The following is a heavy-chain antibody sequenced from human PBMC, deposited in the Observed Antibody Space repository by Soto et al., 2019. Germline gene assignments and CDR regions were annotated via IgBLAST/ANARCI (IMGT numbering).Heavy chain of an antibody. CDR2: ISDSGGYT. J-gene: IGHJ4*02. V-gene: IGHV3-23*01. CDR1: GFTFDNYA. D-gene: IGHD3-3*01. CDR3: AKGGVRVTVCGGKVGLDF. Sequence: EVQLLESGGGLVQPGGSLRLSCAASGFTFDNYAMSWVRQAPGKVLEWVSSISDSGGYTYYAASVKGRFTISRDNTKNTLDLQMNSLRAEDTAIDYCAKGGVRVTVCGGKVGLDFWGQGTLVTVFS.